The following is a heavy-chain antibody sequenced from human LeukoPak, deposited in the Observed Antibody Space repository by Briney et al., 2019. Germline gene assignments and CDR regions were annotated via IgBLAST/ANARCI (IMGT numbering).Heavy chain of an antibody. CDR2: LNQYESEK. CDR3: AKGRYHLATVTLLDY. J-gene: IGHJ4*02. Sequence: GGSLTLSCGVSGFSFKLYYMSWVRQAPGKGLEWVANLNQYESEKNYVDSVRGRFTISRDNAKNSLYLQMNSVRAEDTAIYYCAKGRYHLATVTLLDYWGQGTLVTVSS. D-gene: IGHD4-17*01. V-gene: IGHV3-7*01. CDR1: GFSFKLYY.